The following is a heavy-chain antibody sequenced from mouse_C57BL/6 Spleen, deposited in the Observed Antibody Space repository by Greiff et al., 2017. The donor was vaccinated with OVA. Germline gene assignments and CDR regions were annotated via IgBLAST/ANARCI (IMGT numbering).Heavy chain of an antibody. D-gene: IGHD1-1*01. J-gene: IGHJ1*03. Sequence: QVQLKQPGAELVKPGASVKMSCKASGYTFTSYWITWVKQRPGQGLEWIGDIYPGSGSTNYNEKFKSKATLTVDTSSSTAYMQLSRLPSEDSAVYYCARSSLGYGSSYWYFDVWGTGTTVTVSS. V-gene: IGHV1-55*01. CDR3: ARSSLGYGSSYWYFDV. CDR2: IYPGSGST. CDR1: GYTFTSYW.